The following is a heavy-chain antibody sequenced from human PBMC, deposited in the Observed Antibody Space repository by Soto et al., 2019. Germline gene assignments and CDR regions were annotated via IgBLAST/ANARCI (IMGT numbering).Heavy chain of an antibody. CDR1: GFSFSSIGEG. CDR3: VQSRCGGDCLQSYSSHSYYGLDV. D-gene: IGHD2-21*02. V-gene: IGHV2-5*02. CDR2: IYWDDDK. J-gene: IGHJ6*02. Sequence: QITLKESGPTLVKPTQTLTLTCTFPGFSFSSIGEGVGWIRQPPGKALEWLALIYWDDDKRYSPSLKSRLTITKDTSKNYVVLTMTNMDPVDTATYYCVQSRCGGDCLQSYSSHSYYGLDVWGQGTTVTVSS.